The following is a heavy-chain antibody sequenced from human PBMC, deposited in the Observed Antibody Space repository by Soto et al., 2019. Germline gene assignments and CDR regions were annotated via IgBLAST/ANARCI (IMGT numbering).Heavy chain of an antibody. J-gene: IGHJ5*02. CDR2: IYYSGST. Sequence: SETLSLTCTVSGGSISSSSYYWGWIRQPPGKGLEWIGSIYYSGSTYYNPSLKSRVTISVDTSKNQFSLKLSSVTAADTAVYYCASLGVAARNWFDPWGQVTLVTVSS. D-gene: IGHD3-10*01. CDR3: ASLGVAARNWFDP. V-gene: IGHV4-39*01. CDR1: GGSISSSSYY.